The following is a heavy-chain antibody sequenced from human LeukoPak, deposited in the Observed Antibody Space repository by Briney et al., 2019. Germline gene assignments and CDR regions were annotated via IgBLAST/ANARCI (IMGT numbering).Heavy chain of an antibody. Sequence: SETLSLTCTVSGGSISSGSYYWSWIRQPAGKGLEWIGRIYTSGTTHYNPSLKSRVTISVDTSKNQFSLKLSSVTAADTAVYYCARGYYSSWYVNWFDPWGQGTLVTVSS. CDR3: ARGYYSSWYVNWFDP. J-gene: IGHJ5*02. D-gene: IGHD6-13*01. CDR1: GGSISSGSYY. V-gene: IGHV4-61*02. CDR2: IYTSGTT.